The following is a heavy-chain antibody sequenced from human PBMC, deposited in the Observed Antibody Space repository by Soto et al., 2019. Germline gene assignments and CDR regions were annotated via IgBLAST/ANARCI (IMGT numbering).Heavy chain of an antibody. V-gene: IGHV3-30-3*01. CDR1: GFIFSNYV. Sequence: QVQLVESGGGVVQPGRSLRLSCAASGFIFSNYVMHWVRQAPGKGLEWVSVISYDGNSKHYADSVKGRFTISRDNSKSTLYVQMNSLRAADTAVYYCARSYCGDDCALDHWGQGTLVTVSS. D-gene: IGHD2-21*02. J-gene: IGHJ4*02. CDR2: ISYDGNSK. CDR3: ARSYCGDDCALDH.